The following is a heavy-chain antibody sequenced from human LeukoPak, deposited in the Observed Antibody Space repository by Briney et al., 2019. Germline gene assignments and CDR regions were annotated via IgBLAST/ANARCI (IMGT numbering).Heavy chain of an antibody. CDR2: IIPIFGTA. CDR3: ARDLGYRSSTSCYTPYYFDY. Sequence: GASVKVSCKASGGTFSSYAISWVRQAPGQGLEWMGGIIPIFGTANYAQKFQGRVTITADESTSTAYMELSSLRSEDTAVYYCARDLGYRSSTSCYTPYYFDYWGQGTLVTVSS. D-gene: IGHD2-2*02. J-gene: IGHJ4*02. CDR1: GGTFSSYA. V-gene: IGHV1-69*13.